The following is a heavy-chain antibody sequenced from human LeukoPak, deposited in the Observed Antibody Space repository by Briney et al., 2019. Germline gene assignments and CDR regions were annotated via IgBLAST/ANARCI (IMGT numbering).Heavy chain of an antibody. CDR1: GFTFSSYA. D-gene: IGHD3-3*01. J-gene: IGHJ4*02. CDR3: VRMATSDFWSGYPPGYFDY. CDR2: ISYDGSNK. V-gene: IGHV3-30-3*01. Sequence: PGGSLRLSCAASGFTFSSYAMHWARQAPGKGLEWVAVISYDGSNKYYADSVKGRFTISRDNSKNTLYLQMNSLRAEDTAVYYCVRMATSDFWSGYPPGYFDYWGQGTLVTVSS.